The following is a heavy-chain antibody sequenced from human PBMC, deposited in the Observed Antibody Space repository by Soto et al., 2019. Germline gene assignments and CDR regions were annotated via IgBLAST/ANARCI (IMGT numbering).Heavy chain of an antibody. CDR2: IYSGGYT. D-gene: IGHD6-25*01. V-gene: IGHV3-53*01. CDR1: GFTVSNNY. J-gene: IGHJ4*02. CDR3: AAQRGGGGY. Sequence: EVQLVESGGGLIQPGGSLRLSCAVSGFTVSNNYMSWVRQAPGKGLEGVSVIYSGGYTAYGDSVKGRFTISRDNSKTKLYLKMKSRGAAAPAVFFWAAQRGGGGYWGQGTLVTVSS.